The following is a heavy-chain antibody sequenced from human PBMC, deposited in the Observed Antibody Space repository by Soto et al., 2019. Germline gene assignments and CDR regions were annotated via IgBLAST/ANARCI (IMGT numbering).Heavy chain of an antibody. CDR3: ARDVNAGYSYGYYFDY. V-gene: IGHV1-69*13. CDR2: IIPIFGTA. CDR1: GXTFSSYA. Sequence: SVKVSCKASGXTFSSYAISWVRQAPGQGLEWMGGIIPIFGTANYAQKFQGRVTITADESTSTAYMELSSLRSEDTAAYYCARDVNAGYSYGYYFDYWGQGTLVTVSS. D-gene: IGHD5-18*01. J-gene: IGHJ4*02.